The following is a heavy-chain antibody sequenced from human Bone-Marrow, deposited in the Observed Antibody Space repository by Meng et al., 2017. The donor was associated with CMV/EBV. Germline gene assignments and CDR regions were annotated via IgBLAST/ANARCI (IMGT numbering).Heavy chain of an antibody. Sequence: SETLSLTCTVSGGSISSSSYYWGWIRQPPGKGLEWIGSIYYSGSTYYNPSLKSRVTISVDTSENQFSLKLSSVTAADTAVYYCARENDAGYYFDYWGQGTLVTVSS. CDR1: GGSISSSSYY. D-gene: IGHD3-10*01. V-gene: IGHV4-39*07. CDR2: IYYSGST. J-gene: IGHJ4*02. CDR3: ARENDAGYYFDY.